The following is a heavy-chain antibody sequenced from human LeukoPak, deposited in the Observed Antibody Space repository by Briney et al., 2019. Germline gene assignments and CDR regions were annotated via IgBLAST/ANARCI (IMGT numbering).Heavy chain of an antibody. J-gene: IGHJ5*02. V-gene: IGHV4-38-2*01. Sequence: SETLSLTCAVSGYSISSGYFWGWIRQPPGKGLQWIGNIYHSGSTAYNPSLKSRVTISVDTSKNQFSLKLRSVTATDTAVYYCARGPEGMSAISFDAWGQGTLVTVSS. D-gene: IGHD6-13*01. CDR1: GYSISSGYF. CDR3: ARGPEGMSAISFDA. CDR2: IYHSGST.